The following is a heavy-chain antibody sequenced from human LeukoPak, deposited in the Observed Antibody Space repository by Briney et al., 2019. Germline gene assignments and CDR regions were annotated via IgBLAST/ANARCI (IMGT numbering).Heavy chain of an antibody. CDR2: ISSSSTYI. D-gene: IGHD1-14*01. CDR3: VRENHGSFDY. Sequence: GGSLRLSCAAYGFSFSTYYVNWVRQGPGKGLEWVSCISSSSTYIYYSDSVRGRFAISRDNAKNSLYLQMNSLRAEDTAVYYCVRENHGSFDYWGQGSLVTVSS. V-gene: IGHV3-21*01. J-gene: IGHJ4*02. CDR1: GFSFSTYY.